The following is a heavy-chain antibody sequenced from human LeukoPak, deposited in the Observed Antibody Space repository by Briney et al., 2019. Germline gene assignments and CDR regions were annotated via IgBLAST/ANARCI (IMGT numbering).Heavy chain of an antibody. CDR3: TSSTTGGWFDP. CDR1: GGSIRSYY. J-gene: IGHJ5*02. V-gene: IGHV4-59*01. D-gene: IGHD2/OR15-2a*01. CDR2: INYSGST. Sequence: PSETLSLTCTVSGGSIRSYYWSWLRQPPGKGLEWIGYINYSGSTSYNPSLRSRVTISVDTSKNQFSPKLSSVTAADTAVYYCTSSTTGGWFDPWGQGTLVTVSS.